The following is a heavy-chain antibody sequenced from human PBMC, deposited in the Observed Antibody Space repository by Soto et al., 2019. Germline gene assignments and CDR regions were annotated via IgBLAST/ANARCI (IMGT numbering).Heavy chain of an antibody. CDR1: GGSISSGGYS. CDR3: ARAGVRGVIYNWFDP. Sequence: QLQLQESGSGLVKPSQTLSLTCAVSGGSISSGGYSWSWIRQPPGKGLEWIGYIYHSGSTYYNPSLKSRVTISVDRSKNQFSLKLSSVTAADTAVYYCARAGVRGVIYNWFDPWGQGTLVTVSS. V-gene: IGHV4-30-2*01. J-gene: IGHJ5*02. CDR2: IYHSGST. D-gene: IGHD3-10*01.